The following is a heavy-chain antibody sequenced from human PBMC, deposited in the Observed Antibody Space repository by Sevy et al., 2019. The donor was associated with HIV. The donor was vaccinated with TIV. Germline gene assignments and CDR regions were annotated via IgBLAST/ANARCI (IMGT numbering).Heavy chain of an antibody. CDR1: GFTFSSYA. J-gene: IGHJ1*01. Sequence: GGSLRLSCAASGFTFSSYAMHWVRQAPGKGLEWVAVISYDGSNKYYADSVKGRFTISRDNSKNTPYLQMNSLRAEDTAVYYCARDPAYCGGDCSYLFQHWGQGTLVTVSS. D-gene: IGHD2-21*02. CDR2: ISYDGSNK. CDR3: ARDPAYCGGDCSYLFQH. V-gene: IGHV3-30-3*01.